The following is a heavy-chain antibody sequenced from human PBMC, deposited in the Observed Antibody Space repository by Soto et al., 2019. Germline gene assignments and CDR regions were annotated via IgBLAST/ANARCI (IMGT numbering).Heavy chain of an antibody. CDR3: ARASSSWEGFDY. V-gene: IGHV4-30-2*01. CDR1: GGSISSGGYS. Sequence: PSETLSLTCAVSGGSISSGGYSWSWIRQPPGKGLEWIGYIYHSGSTYYNPSLKSRVTISVDRSKNQFSLKLSSVTAADTAVYYCARASSSWEGFDYWGQGTLVTV. J-gene: IGHJ4*02. D-gene: IGHD6-13*01. CDR2: IYHSGST.